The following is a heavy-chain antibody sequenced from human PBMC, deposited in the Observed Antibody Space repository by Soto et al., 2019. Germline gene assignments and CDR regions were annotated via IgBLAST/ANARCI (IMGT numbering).Heavy chain of an antibody. CDR2: VIPTFGTT. CDR3: AIDRLIVAVAVGRMDV. D-gene: IGHD6-19*01. Sequence: QVQLVQSGAEMKKPGSSVKVSCKDSGDTFTGYAISWVRQAPGQGLEWMGWVIPTFGTTKYAQRFQGRVTISVHELASTAYMELSSVRPEDTALYYCAIDRLIVAVAVGRMDVWGQGTTVTVSS. CDR1: GDTFTGYA. V-gene: IGHV1-69*01. J-gene: IGHJ6*02.